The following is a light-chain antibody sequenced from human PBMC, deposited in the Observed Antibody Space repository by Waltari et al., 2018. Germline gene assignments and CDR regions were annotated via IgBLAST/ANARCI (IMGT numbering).Light chain of an antibody. CDR1: EAINKW. Sequence: DTQLSQFPSTLAASVGDRVTITCRAREAINKWLGVYQQKPGKATKVLHYYASTLQSGFPSRFSGSGSGTEFTLTIDSLQPDDFATYYCQQYNRFSPFGQGTNVEVK. V-gene: IGKV1-5*01. CDR2: YAS. J-gene: IGKJ1*01. CDR3: QQYNRFSP.